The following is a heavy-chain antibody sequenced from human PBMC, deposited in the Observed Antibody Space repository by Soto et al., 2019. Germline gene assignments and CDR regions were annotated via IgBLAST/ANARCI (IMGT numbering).Heavy chain of an antibody. Sequence: ASVKVSCKASGYTFTSYAMHWVRQAPGQRLERMGWINAGNGNTKYSQKFQGRVTITRDTSASTAYMELSSLRSEDTAVYYCARGPNIVVVIATSLTFDYWGQGTLVTVSS. CDR1: GYTFTSYA. V-gene: IGHV1-3*01. J-gene: IGHJ4*02. D-gene: IGHD2-21*01. CDR2: INAGNGNT. CDR3: ARGPNIVVVIATSLTFDY.